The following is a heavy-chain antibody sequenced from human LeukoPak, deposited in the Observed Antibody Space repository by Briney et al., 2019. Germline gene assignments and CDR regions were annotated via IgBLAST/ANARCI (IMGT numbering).Heavy chain of an antibody. D-gene: IGHD3-3*01. V-gene: IGHV1-2*02. CDR1: GYTFTGYY. Sequence: GASVKVSCKASGYTFTGYYMHWVRQAPGQGLEWMGWINPNSGGTNYAQKFQGRVTMTRDTPISTAYMELSRLRSDDTAVYYCARVYDFWSGYFYFDYWGQGTLVTVSS. CDR3: ARVYDFWSGYFYFDY. J-gene: IGHJ4*02. CDR2: INPNSGGT.